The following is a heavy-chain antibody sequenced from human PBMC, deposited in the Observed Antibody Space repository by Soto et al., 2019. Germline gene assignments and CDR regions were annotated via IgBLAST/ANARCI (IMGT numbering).Heavy chain of an antibody. V-gene: IGHV5-10-1*01. CDR2: IDPSDSYT. Sequence: GESLQISGTGSGWRFTSYWISWVRQMPGKGLEWMGRIDPSDSYTNYSPSFQGHVTISADKSISTAYLQWSSLKASDTAMYYCARLQAAAGDNDLTFDYWGQGTLVTVSS. J-gene: IGHJ4*02. CDR3: ARLQAAAGDNDLTFDY. D-gene: IGHD6-13*01. CDR1: GWRFTSYW.